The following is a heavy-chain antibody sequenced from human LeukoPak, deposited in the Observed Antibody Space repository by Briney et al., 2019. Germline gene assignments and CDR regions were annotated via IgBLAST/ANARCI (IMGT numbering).Heavy chain of an antibody. V-gene: IGHV3-23*01. CDR3: AKVYGSGSYSYFDY. CDR2: ISGSGGST. J-gene: IGHJ4*02. D-gene: IGHD3-10*01. Sequence: GGSLRLSCAASGFTFSSYAMSWVRQAPGKGLKWVSAISGSGGSTYYADSVKGRFTISRDDSKNTLYLQMNSLRAEDTAVYYCAKVYGSGSYSYFDYWGQGTLVTVSS. CDR1: GFTFSSYA.